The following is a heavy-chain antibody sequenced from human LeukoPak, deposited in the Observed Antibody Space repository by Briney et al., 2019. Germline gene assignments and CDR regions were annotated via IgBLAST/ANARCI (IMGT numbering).Heavy chain of an antibody. CDR2: IKQDGSEK. J-gene: IGHJ6*02. D-gene: IGHD6-19*01. Sequence: GGSLRLSCAACGFTFSSYWMSWVRQAPGKGLEWVANIKQDGSEKYYVDSVKGRFTISRDNTKNSLYLQMNSLRAEDTAVYYCARLKQWLVRDYYYYGMDVWGQGTTVTVSS. V-gene: IGHV3-7*01. CDR3: ARLKQWLVRDYYYYGMDV. CDR1: GFTFSSYW.